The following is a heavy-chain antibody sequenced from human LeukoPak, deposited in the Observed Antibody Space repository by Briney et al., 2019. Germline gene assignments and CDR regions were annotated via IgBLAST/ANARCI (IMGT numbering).Heavy chain of an antibody. CDR2: SYSDGRT. J-gene: IGHJ4*02. V-gene: IGHV3-66*01. CDR3: ARARPGTAAGTGEFDY. Sequence: PGGSLRLSCAASGFTVSNIYMSWVRQAPGKGLEWVSVSYSDGRTYYADSVKGRFTISRDNSKNTLYLQMNSLRVEDTAVYYCARARPGTAAGTGEFDYWGQGTLVTVSS. CDR1: GFTVSNIY. D-gene: IGHD6-13*01.